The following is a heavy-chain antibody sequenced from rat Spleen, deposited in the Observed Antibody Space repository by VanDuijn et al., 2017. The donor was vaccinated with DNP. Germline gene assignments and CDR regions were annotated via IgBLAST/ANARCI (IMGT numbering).Heavy chain of an antibody. CDR2: IWTGGST. CDR1: GFSLTSYN. V-gene: IGHV2-30*01. CDR3: ARDLIIRDTTSAMDA. D-gene: IGHD4-3*01. Sequence: VQLKESGPGLVQPSQTLSLTCTVSGFSLTSYNVHWVRQPTGRGLEWMGIIWTGGSTDYNSALKSRLSFSKATSKSQVFLKLNSLQTEDTATYYCARDLIIRDTTSAMDAWGPGTSVTVSS. J-gene: IGHJ4*01.